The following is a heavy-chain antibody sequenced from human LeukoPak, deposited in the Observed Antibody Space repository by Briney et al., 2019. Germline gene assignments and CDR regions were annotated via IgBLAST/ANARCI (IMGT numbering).Heavy chain of an antibody. J-gene: IGHJ6*03. CDR2: INHSGST. CDR1: GGSLSGYY. V-gene: IGHV4-34*01. CDR3: ASVALDV. Sequence: PSETLSLTCAVYGGSLSGYYWSWIRQPPGKGLEWIGEINHSGSTNYNPSLKSRVTISVDTSKNQFSLKLSSVTAADTAVYYCASVALDVWGKGTTVTVSS.